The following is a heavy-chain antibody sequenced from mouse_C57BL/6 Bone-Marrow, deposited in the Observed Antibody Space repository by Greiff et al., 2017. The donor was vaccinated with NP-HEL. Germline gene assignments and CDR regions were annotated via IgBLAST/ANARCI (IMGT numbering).Heavy chain of an antibody. CDR2: IWSGGST. CDR1: GFSLTSYG. J-gene: IGHJ3*01. V-gene: IGHV2-2*01. CDR3: ARSYYGNEPEFAY. D-gene: IGHD2-10*01. Sequence: VQLQQSGPGLVQPSQSLSITCTVSGFSLTSYGVHWVRQSPGKGLEWLGVIWSGGSTDYNAAFISRLSISKDKSKSQVFFKMNSLQADDTAIYYCARSYYGNEPEFAYWGQGTLVTVSA.